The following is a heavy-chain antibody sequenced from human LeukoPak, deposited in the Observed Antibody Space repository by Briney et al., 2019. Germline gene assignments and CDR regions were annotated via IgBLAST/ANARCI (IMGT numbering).Heavy chain of an antibody. Sequence: PSETLSLTCTVSGGSISSYYWSWIRQPPGKGLEWIGYIYYSGTTNYNPSLKSRVTISVDTSKNQFSLKLSSVTAADTAVYYCATADYGGNSWYFDYWGQGTLVTVSS. D-gene: IGHD4-23*01. J-gene: IGHJ4*02. CDR3: ATADYGGNSWYFDY. CDR1: GGSISSYY. V-gene: IGHV4-59*12. CDR2: IYYSGTT.